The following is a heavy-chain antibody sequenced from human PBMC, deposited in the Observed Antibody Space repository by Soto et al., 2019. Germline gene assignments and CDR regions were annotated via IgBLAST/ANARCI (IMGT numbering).Heavy chain of an antibody. D-gene: IGHD3-22*01. CDR3: ATRPLLPGAP. Sequence: EAPLVESGSGWIQPGGSLSLSCAASGFTFSRNDMNWVRQAPGKGLECFSLIYSSRSTSYADSVKGRFTISRDNSKNTLYVQMSSLMAVDTAVYYCATRPLLPGAPWGQGTMVTVPS. J-gene: IGHJ3*01. CDR2: IYSSRST. CDR1: GFTFSRND. V-gene: IGHV3-53*01.